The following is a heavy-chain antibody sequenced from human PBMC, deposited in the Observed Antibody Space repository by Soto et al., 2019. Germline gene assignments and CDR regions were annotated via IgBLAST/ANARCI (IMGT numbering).Heavy chain of an antibody. V-gene: IGHV1-69*01. CDR1: GGTFSSYS. D-gene: IGHD1-26*01. CDR2: IIPIFGTA. Sequence: QVQLVQSGAEVKKPGSSVKVSCKASGGTFSSYSINWVRQAPGQGLEWMGEIIPIFGTANYAQKFQGRVTMTADESTSTADMELSSLSSEDTAVYYCARDGGRHSGGIDYWGQGTLVTVSS. CDR3: ARDGGRHSGGIDY. J-gene: IGHJ4*02.